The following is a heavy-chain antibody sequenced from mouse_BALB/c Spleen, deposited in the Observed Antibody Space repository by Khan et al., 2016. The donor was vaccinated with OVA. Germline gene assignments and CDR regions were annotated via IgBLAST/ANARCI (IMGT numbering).Heavy chain of an antibody. CDR2: ISYSGST. Sequence: EVELVESGPGLVKPSQSLSLTCTVTGYSITSDYAWNWIRQFPGNKLEWMGYISYSGSTSYNPSLKSRISITRYTSKNQFFLQLNSVTTEDTATYYCARSPPVGDLWFAYWGQGTLVTVSA. CDR3: ARSPPVGDLWFAY. D-gene: IGHD3-3*01. J-gene: IGHJ3*01. V-gene: IGHV3-2*02. CDR1: GYSITSDYA.